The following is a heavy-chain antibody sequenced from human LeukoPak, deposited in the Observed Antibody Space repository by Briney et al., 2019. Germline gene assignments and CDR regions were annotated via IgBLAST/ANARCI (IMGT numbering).Heavy chain of an antibody. CDR3: AKDLTIFGVVTEI. CDR2: ISGSGGST. J-gene: IGHJ4*02. D-gene: IGHD3-3*01. V-gene: IGHV3-23*01. CDR1: GIVFGTTA. Sequence: GGSLRLSCAASGIVFGTTAMNWTRQSPGKGLEWVSAISGSGGSTYYADSVKGRFTISSDNSKNTLYLQMNSLRAEDTAVYYCAKDLTIFGVVTEIWGQGTLVTV.